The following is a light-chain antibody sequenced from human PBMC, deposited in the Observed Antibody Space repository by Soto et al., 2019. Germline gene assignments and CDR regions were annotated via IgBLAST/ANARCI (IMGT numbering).Light chain of an antibody. CDR1: QSVNSNY. CDR3: QQYGSSSWT. J-gene: IGKJ1*01. Sequence: EIVLTQSPGSLSLSPGERATLSCMASQSVNSNYLAWYQQKPGQAPRLLIYGASSRATGIPDRFSGSGSGTDFTLTISRLEPEDFAVYYCQQYGSSSWTCGQGTKVDIK. CDR2: GAS. V-gene: IGKV3-20*01.